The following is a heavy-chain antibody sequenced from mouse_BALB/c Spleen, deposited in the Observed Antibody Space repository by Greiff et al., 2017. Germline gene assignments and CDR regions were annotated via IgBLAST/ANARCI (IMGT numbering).Heavy chain of an antibody. J-gene: IGHJ4*01. CDR1: GFTFSSYA. V-gene: IGHV5-6-5*01. CDR2: ISSGGST. Sequence: DVMLVESGGGLVKPGGSLKLSCAASGFTFSSYAMSWVRQTPEKRLEWVASISSGGSTYYPDSVKGRFTISRDNARNILYLQMSSLRSEDTAMYCCARDYYGSSYYAMDYWGQGTSVTVSS. D-gene: IGHD1-1*01. CDR3: ARDYYGSSYYAMDY.